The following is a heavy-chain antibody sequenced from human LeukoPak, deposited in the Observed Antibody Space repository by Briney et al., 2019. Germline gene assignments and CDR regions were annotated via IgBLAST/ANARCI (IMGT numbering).Heavy chain of an antibody. V-gene: IGHV4-34*01. J-gene: IGHJ4*02. D-gene: IGHD5-24*01. CDR1: GLSFSGYY. Sequence: SETLSLTSAVYGLSFSGYYWTWIRQPPGKGLKWIGKINNSGTTNYNPSLKSRVIISVDTTKNQFSLNLSSVTAADTAVYYCARGPRRLQFAPFDYWGQGTLVTVSS. CDR2: INNSGTT. CDR3: ARGPRRLQFAPFDY.